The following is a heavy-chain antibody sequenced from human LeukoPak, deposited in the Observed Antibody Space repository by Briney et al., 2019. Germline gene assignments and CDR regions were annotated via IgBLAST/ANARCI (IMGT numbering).Heavy chain of an antibody. CDR3: AKDKQWLVLDY. D-gene: IGHD6-19*01. J-gene: IGHJ4*02. CDR2: ISGGDDTT. V-gene: IGHV3-23*01. CDR1: GFTFSSYA. Sequence: GGSLRLSCAASGFTFSSYAMSWVRQAPGKGLEWVSGISGGDDTTYFADSVKGRFTISRDNSKNTLYLQMNRLRAEDTAVYYCAKDKQWLVLDYWGQGTLVNVSS.